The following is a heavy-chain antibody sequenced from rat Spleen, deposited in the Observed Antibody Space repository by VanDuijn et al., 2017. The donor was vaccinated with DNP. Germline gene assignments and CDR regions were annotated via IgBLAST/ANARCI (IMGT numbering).Heavy chain of an antibody. Sequence: EVQLVESGGDLVQPGRSLKLSCAASGFTFSDYDMAWVRQAPTKGLEWVACMSPTTRSSYYRDSVKGRFTISRDNARGTLYLQMDSLRSEDTATYYCARRPSPILCHWYFDFWGPGTMVTVSS. CDR3: ARRPSPILCHWYFDF. J-gene: IGHJ1*01. CDR1: GFTFSDYD. CDR2: MSPTTRSS. V-gene: IGHV5-25*01. D-gene: IGHD2-5*01.